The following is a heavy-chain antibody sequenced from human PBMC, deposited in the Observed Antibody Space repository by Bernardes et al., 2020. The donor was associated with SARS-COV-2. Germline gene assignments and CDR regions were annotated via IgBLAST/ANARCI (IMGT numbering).Heavy chain of an antibody. Sequence: GGFPRLSIAASGFTFSSYWMHWVLPAPGKGLVWVSRINSDGSSTSYADSVKGRFTISRDNAKNTLYLQMNSLRAEDTAVYYCARPRKLSGSWYFDLWGRGTLVTVSS. CDR1: GFTFSSYW. V-gene: IGHV3-74*01. CDR2: INSDGSST. CDR3: ARPRKLSGSWYFDL. J-gene: IGHJ2*01. D-gene: IGHD2-15*01.